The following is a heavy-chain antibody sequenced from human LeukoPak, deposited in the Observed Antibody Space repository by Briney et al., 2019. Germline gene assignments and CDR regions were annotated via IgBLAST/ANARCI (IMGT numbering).Heavy chain of an antibody. Sequence: ASVKVSCKASGYTFAYYVMHWVRQAPGQRLEWMGWINAGNGNTKYSQKFQGRVTITRDTSASTAYMELSSLRSEDTAVYYCARAPDYYDSSGYLGYWGQGTLVTVSS. CDR3: ARAPDYYDSSGYLGY. V-gene: IGHV1-3*01. CDR2: INAGNGNT. CDR1: GYTFAYYV. D-gene: IGHD3-22*01. J-gene: IGHJ4*02.